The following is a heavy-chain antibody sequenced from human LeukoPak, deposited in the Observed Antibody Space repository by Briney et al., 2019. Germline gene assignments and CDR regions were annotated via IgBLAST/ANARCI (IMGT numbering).Heavy chain of an antibody. Sequence: PGGSLRLSCAASGFTFSSYSMNWVRQAPGKGLEWVSSISSSSSYIYYADSVKGRFTISRDNAKNSLYLQMNSLRAEDTAVYYCASYYYDSSGYYRRFDYWGQGTLVTVSS. CDR3: ASYYYDSSGYYRRFDY. D-gene: IGHD3-22*01. V-gene: IGHV3-21*01. CDR2: ISSSSSYI. J-gene: IGHJ4*02. CDR1: GFTFSSYS.